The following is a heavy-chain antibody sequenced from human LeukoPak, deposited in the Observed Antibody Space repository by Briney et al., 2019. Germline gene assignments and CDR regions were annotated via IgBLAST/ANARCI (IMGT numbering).Heavy chain of an antibody. Sequence: PSETLSLTCTVSGGSISSYYWSWIRQPPGKGLEWIAFIYYRGSTYYNPSLKSRVTISVDTSKNQFSLKLSSVTAADTAVYYCARDRPLDAFDIWGQGTTVTVSS. V-gene: IGHV4-59*12. CDR1: GGSISSYY. CDR3: ARDRPLDAFDI. CDR2: IYYRGST. J-gene: IGHJ3*02.